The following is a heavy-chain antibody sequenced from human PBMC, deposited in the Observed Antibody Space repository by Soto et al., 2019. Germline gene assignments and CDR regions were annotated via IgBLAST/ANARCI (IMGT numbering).Heavy chain of an antibody. V-gene: IGHV1-69*13. CDR3: AYEGNWNDDDYHYGMDV. D-gene: IGHD1-1*01. CDR2: IIPIFGTA. CDR1: GGTFSSYA. Sequence: SVKVSCKASGGTFSSYAISWVRQAPGQGLEWMGGIIPIFGTANYAQKFQGRVTITADESMSTAYMGLSSLRSEDTAVYYCAYEGNWNDDDYHYGMDVWGEGTTVTVSS. J-gene: IGHJ6*04.